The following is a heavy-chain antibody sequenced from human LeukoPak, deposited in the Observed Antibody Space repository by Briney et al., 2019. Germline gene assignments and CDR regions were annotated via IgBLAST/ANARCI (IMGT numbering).Heavy chain of an antibody. V-gene: IGHV3-30-3*01. CDR3: ARVREASKEVTGALDY. D-gene: IGHD2-21*02. CDR2: ISYDGSNK. J-gene: IGHJ4*02. Sequence: GGSLRLSCAASAFAFSSYAVHWVRQAPGKGLEWVAVISYDGSNKYYADSVKGRFTISRDNSKNTLYLQMNSLRAEDTAVYYCARVREASKEVTGALDYWGQGTLVTVSS. CDR1: AFAFSSYA.